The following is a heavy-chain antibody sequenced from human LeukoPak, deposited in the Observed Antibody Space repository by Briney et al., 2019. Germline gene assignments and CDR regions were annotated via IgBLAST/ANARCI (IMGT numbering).Heavy chain of an antibody. D-gene: IGHD4-11*01. CDR1: GFTVSSNY. V-gene: IGHV3-66*01. Sequence: GGSLRLSRAASGFTVSSNYMSWVRQAPGKGLEWVSVIYSGGSTYYADSVKGRFTISRDNSKNTLYLQMNSLRAEDTAVYYCARDPRYSNYGGDAFDIWGQGTMVTVSS. J-gene: IGHJ3*02. CDR3: ARDPRYSNYGGDAFDI. CDR2: IYSGGST.